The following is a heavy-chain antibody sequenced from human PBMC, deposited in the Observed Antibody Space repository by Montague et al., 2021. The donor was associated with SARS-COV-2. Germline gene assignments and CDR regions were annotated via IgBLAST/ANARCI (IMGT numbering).Heavy chain of an antibody. Sequence: PALVKPTQTPTLTCTFSGFSLSTSGMCVSWIRQPPGKALEWLTLXDWXDDKYYSTSLKTRLTISKDTSKNQVVLTMTSMDPVDTATYYCARSYGTTVVTRAFDYWGQGTLVTVSS. D-gene: IGHD4-23*01. CDR2: XDWXDDK. V-gene: IGHV2-70*01. J-gene: IGHJ4*02. CDR3: ARSYGTTVVTRAFDY. CDR1: GFSLSTSGMC.